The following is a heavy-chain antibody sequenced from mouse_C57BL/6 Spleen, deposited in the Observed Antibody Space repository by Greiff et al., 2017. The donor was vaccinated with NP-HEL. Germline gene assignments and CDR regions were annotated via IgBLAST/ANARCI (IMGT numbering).Heavy chain of an antibody. J-gene: IGHJ2*01. V-gene: IGHV1-50*01. D-gene: IGHD1-1*01. CDR3: ARGGRLLRYYFDY. CDR1: GFTFTSYW. Sequence: QVQLQQPGAELVKPGASVKLSCKASGFTFTSYWMQWVKQRPGQCLEWIGEIDPFDSYTNYNQKFKGKATLTVDTSSSTAYMQLSSLTSEDSAVYYCARGGRLLRYYFDYWGQGTTLTVSS. CDR2: IDPFDSYT.